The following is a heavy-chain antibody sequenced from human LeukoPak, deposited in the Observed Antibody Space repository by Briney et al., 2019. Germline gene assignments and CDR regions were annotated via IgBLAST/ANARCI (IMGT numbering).Heavy chain of an antibody. Sequence: PGGSLRLSCAASGFTFSIYAMSWVRQAPGKGLQWVSSITSSGDGTYYADSVKGRFTISRDNSKNTLYLQMNSLRAEDTAVYYCAKSPFYRDSSGYSPFDYWGQGTLVTVSS. V-gene: IGHV3-23*01. CDR2: ITSSGDGT. J-gene: IGHJ4*02. D-gene: IGHD3-22*01. CDR3: AKSPFYRDSSGYSPFDY. CDR1: GFTFSIYA.